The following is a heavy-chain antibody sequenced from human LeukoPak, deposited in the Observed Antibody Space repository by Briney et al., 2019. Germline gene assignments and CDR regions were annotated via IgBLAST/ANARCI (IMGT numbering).Heavy chain of an antibody. D-gene: IGHD3-22*01. J-gene: IGHJ1*01. CDR1: GGSISSSNW. CDR2: IYHSGST. V-gene: IGHV4-4*02. Sequence: SGTLSLTCAVSGGSISSSNWWSWVRQPPGKGLEWIGEIYHSGSTNYNPSLKSRVTISVDKSKNQFSLKLSSVTAADTAVYYCATLFHYYDSSGYYYEYFQHWGQGTLVTVSS. CDR3: ATLFHYYDSSGYYYEYFQH.